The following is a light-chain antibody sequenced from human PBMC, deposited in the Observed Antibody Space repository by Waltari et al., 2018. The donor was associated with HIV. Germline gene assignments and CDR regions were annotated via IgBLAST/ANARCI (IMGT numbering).Light chain of an antibody. Sequence: QAVLTQPSSLSASPGASASLTCTLRSGINVGTSRISWYQQKPGSPPQYLLRYKSDSDKQQGSGVPSRFSGSKDASANAGILLISGLQSEDEADYYCMIWHSSAWVFGGGTKLTVL. J-gene: IGLJ3*02. V-gene: IGLV5-45*02. CDR1: SGINVGTSR. CDR2: YKSDSDK. CDR3: MIWHSSAWV.